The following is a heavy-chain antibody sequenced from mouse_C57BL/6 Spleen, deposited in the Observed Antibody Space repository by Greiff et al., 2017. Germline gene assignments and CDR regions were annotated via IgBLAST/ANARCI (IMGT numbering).Heavy chain of an antibody. CDR3: ARAITTVVLGDFDY. J-gene: IGHJ2*01. CDR1: GYTFTSYW. CDR2: IDPSDSET. V-gene: IGHV1-52*01. D-gene: IGHD1-1*01. Sequence: QVQLQQPGAELVRPGSSVKLSCKASGYTFTSYWMHWVKQRPIQGLEWIGNIDPSDSETHYNQKFKDKATLTVDKSSSTAYMQLSSLTSEDSAVYYCARAITTVVLGDFDYWGQGTTLTVSS.